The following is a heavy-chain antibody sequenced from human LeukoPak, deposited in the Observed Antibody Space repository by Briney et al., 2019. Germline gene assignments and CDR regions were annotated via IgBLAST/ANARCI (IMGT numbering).Heavy chain of an antibody. CDR1: GFTFSSYA. Sequence: SGGSLRLSCAASGFTFSSYAMSWVRQAPGKGLERVSAISGSGGSTYYADSVKGRFTISRDNSKNTLYLQMNSLRAEDTAVYYCAKGIYYYYGMDVWGQGTTVTVSS. V-gene: IGHV3-23*01. J-gene: IGHJ6*02. CDR2: ISGSGGST. CDR3: AKGIYYYYGMDV.